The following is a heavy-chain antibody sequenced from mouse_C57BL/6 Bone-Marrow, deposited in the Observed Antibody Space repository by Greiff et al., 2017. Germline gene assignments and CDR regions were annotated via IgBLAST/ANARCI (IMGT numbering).Heavy chain of an antibody. CDR2: IYPGDGDT. D-gene: IGHD1-1*01. Sequence: QVQLQQSGPELVKPGASVKISCKASGYAFSSSWMNWVKQRPGKGLEWIGRIYPGDGDTNYNGKFKGKATLTADKSSSPAYMQLSSLTSEDSAVYFCARLRGVVDPRYSDVWGTGTSVTVSS. V-gene: IGHV1-82*01. J-gene: IGHJ1*03. CDR3: ARLRGVVDPRYSDV. CDR1: GYAFSSSW.